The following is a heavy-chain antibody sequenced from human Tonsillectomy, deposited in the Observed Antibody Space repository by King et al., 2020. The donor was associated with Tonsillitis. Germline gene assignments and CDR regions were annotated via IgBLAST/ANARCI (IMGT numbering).Heavy chain of an antibody. V-gene: IGHV3-23*04. D-gene: IGHD2-21*01. CDR2: ISGSGGST. CDR1: GFTFNNYA. CDR3: AKGRGDVFKHPDY. Sequence: VQLVESGGGLVQPGGSLRLSCAASGFTFNNYAMNWVRQAPGKGLEWFSAISGSGGSTYYADSVKGRFTISRDNSKNTLYLQMSSLRAEGTAVYYCAKGRGDVFKHPDYWGQGTLVTASS. J-gene: IGHJ4*02.